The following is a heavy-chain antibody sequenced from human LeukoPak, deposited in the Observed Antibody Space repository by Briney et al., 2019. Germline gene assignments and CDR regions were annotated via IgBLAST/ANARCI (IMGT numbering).Heavy chain of an antibody. CDR2: IYTSGST. CDR3: ARENSGSYREFDY. D-gene: IGHD1-26*01. CDR1: GGSISSYY. J-gene: IGHJ4*02. Sequence: PSETLSLTCTVSGGSISSYYWSWIRQPAGKGLEWIGRIYTSGSTNYNASLKGRVSMSVDMSKNQFSLKLSSVTAADTAVFYCARENSGSYREFDYWGQGTLVTVSS. V-gene: IGHV4-4*07.